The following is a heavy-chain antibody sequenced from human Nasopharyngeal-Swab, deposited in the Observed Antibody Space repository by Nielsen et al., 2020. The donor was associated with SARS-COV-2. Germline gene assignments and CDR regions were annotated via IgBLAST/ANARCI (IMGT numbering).Heavy chain of an antibody. V-gene: IGHV3-9*01. J-gene: IGHJ4*02. CDR2: ISWSSSPI. CDR1: GFSFTTYA. D-gene: IGHD6-19*01. Sequence: GGSLRLSCAASGFSFTTYAMHWVRQRPGKGLEWVSSISWSSSPIVYADSVKGRFTISRDTAKNSLYLQMNSLRPEDTAVYYCAGGSGLFFNYWGQGTLVNVSS. CDR3: AGGSGLFFNY.